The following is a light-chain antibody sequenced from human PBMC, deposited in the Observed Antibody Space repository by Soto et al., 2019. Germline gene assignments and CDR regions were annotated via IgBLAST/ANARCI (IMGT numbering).Light chain of an antibody. CDR1: SSDVGGYNY. J-gene: IGLJ2*01. CDR2: EVS. CDR3: SSYTSSSTL. V-gene: IGLV2-14*01. Sequence: QSALTQPASVSGSPGQSITISCTGTSSDVGGYNYVSWYQQHPGKAPKLMIYEVSNRPSGVSNRFSGSKSGNTASLTISGFQAEDEADYYCSSYTSSSTLFGGGTKLTVL.